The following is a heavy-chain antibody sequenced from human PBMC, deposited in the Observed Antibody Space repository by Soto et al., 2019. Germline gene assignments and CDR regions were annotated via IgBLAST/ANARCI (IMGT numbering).Heavy chain of an antibody. V-gene: IGHV3-30*18. CDR2: ISNDGSNK. CDR3: AKEWVYDSSGWSFVY. J-gene: IGHJ4*02. Sequence: QVQLVESGGGVVQPGRSLRLSCAASGFTFSNYGMHWVRQAPGKGLEWVAVISNDGSNKYYADSVKGRFTISRDNSKNTLDLQMNSLSSEDTAVYYCAKEWVYDSSGWSFVYWGQGTLVTVSS. CDR1: GFTFSNYG. D-gene: IGHD3-22*01.